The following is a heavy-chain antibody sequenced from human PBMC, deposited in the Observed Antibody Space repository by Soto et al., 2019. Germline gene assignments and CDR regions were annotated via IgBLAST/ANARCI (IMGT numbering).Heavy chain of an antibody. CDR2: INHSGST. CDR3: ARTQQLVPPSFDY. J-gene: IGHJ4*02. D-gene: IGHD6-13*01. V-gene: IGHV4-34*01. CDR1: GGSFSGYY. Sequence: SETLSLTCAVYGGSFSGYYWSWIRQPPGKGLEWIGEINHSGSTNYNPSLKSRVTIPVDTSKNQFSLKLSSVTAADTAVYYCARTQQLVPPSFDYWGQGTLVTVSS.